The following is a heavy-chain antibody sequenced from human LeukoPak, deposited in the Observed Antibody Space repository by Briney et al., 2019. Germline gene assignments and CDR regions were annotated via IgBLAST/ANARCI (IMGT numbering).Heavy chain of an antibody. D-gene: IGHD3-10*01. V-gene: IGHV1-8*01. J-gene: IGHJ5*02. CDR2: MNPNSGNT. Sequence: ASVTVSCKASGYTFTSYDINWVRQATGQGLEWMGWMNPNSGNTGYAQKLQGRVTMTTDTSTSTAYMELRSLRSDDTAVYYCARELVRGMNWFDPWGQGTLVTVSS. CDR1: GYTFTSYD. CDR3: ARELVRGMNWFDP.